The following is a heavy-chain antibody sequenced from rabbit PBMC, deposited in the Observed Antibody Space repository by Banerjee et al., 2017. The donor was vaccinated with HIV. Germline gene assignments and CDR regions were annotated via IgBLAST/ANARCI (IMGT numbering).Heavy chain of an antibody. CDR2: INTSSGNT. J-gene: IGHJ4*01. V-gene: IGHV1S40*01. CDR1: GFSFSSGCW. CDR3: ARDPPGSSDYDL. D-gene: IGHD8-1*01. Sequence: QSLEESGGDLVKPGASLTLTCTASGFSFSSGCWICWVRQAPGKGLELIACINTSSGNTVYASWAKGRFTISKASSTTVTLQMTSLTAADTATYCCARDPPGSSDYDLWGPGTLVTVS.